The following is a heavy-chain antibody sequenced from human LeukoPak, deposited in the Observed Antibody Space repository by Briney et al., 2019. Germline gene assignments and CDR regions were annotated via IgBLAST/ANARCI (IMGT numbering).Heavy chain of an antibody. CDR2: IYPGDSET. D-gene: IGHD3-22*01. Sequence: GESLKISCKGSGYSFTSYWIGWVRQMPGKGLEWMGIIYPGDSETRYSPSFQGQVTMSADKSIRTVYLRWSSLKASDTAMYYCARRPYDSSGYCFDYWGQGTLVTVSS. CDR1: GYSFTSYW. J-gene: IGHJ4*02. CDR3: ARRPYDSSGYCFDY. V-gene: IGHV5-51*01.